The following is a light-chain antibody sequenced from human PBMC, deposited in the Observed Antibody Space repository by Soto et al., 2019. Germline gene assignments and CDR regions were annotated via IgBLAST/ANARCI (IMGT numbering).Light chain of an antibody. CDR2: DVS. CDR1: SSDVGGYNY. V-gene: IGLV2-14*01. Sequence: QSVLTQPASVSGSPGQSITISCTGTSSDVGGYNYVSWYQQHPGKAPKLMIYDVSNRPSGVSNRFSGSKSGNTASLTISGLQAEAEADYYCSSYTSSSTSVVFGGGTKVTVL. CDR3: SSYTSSSTSVV. J-gene: IGLJ2*01.